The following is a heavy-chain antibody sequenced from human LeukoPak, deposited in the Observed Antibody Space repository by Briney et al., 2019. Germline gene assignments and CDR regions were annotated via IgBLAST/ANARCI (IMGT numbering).Heavy chain of an antibody. D-gene: IGHD1-26*01. Sequence: SEALSLTCTVSGGSISSSSYYWGWIRQPPGKGLEWIGSMYYSGTTYYNPSLKSRVTISVDTSKNQFSLKLSSVTAADTAVYYCARHRYRSGSDWIDPWGQGTLVTVSS. CDR3: ARHRYRSGSDWIDP. CDR1: GGSISSSSYY. V-gene: IGHV4-39*01. J-gene: IGHJ5*02. CDR2: MYYSGTT.